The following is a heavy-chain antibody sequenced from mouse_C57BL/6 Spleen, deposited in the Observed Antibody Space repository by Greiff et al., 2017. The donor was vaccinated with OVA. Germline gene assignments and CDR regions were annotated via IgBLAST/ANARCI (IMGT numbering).Heavy chain of an antibody. CDR2: IYWDDDK. D-gene: IGHD2-4*01. V-gene: IGHV8-12*01. CDR1: GFSLSTSGMG. Sequence: QVTLKVCGPGILQSSQTLSLTCSFSGFSLSTSGMGVSWIRQPSGKGLEWLAHIYWDDDKRYNPSLKSRLTISKDTSRNQVFLKITSVDTADTATYYCARRAGYDYDEDYFDYWGQGTTLTVSS. CDR3: ARRAGYDYDEDYFDY. J-gene: IGHJ2*01.